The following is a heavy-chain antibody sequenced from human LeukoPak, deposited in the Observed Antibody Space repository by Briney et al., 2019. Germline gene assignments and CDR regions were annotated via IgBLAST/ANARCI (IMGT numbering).Heavy chain of an antibody. J-gene: IGHJ6*03. CDR1: GGSISSYY. CDR3: AREGRYRYGYNEYHLYMDI. D-gene: IGHD5-18*01. CDR2: IYYDGST. V-gene: IGHV4-59*12. Sequence: SETLSRTCTVSGGSISSYYWSWIRQPPGKGLEGIGYIYYDGSTNYNPSLRGRVTISVDTPKNQFSLKLSSVTAAETAVYYCAREGRYRYGYNEYHLYMDIWGKGTTVTVSS.